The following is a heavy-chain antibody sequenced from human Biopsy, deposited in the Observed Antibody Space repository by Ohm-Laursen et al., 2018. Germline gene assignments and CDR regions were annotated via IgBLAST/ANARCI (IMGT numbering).Heavy chain of an antibody. CDR2: IYNTETT. V-gene: IGHV4-39*01. CDR1: GGSISSSTTYY. Sequence: GTLSLTCTVSGGSISSSTTYYWAWLRQPPGKGLEWIGSIYNTETTFYTPSLKSRVTISVETSTIQFSLKASSVTAADTALYFCARHPTGFWFDPWGHGTLVTVSS. J-gene: IGHJ5*02. CDR3: ARHPTGFWFDP.